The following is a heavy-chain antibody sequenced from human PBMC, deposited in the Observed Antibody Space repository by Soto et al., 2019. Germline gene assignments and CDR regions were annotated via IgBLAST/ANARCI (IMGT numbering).Heavy chain of an antibody. J-gene: IGHJ4*02. D-gene: IGHD3-3*02. CDR1: GGSFSGHY. CDR3: ARLPSRHLVDY. V-gene: IGHV4-34*01. Sequence: PSETLSLTCAVYGGSFSGHYWSWIRQPPGKGLEWIGEINHSGGTSYNPSLKSRVTISVDTSKSQFSLKLTSVTAADTAVYYCARLPSRHLVDYWGQGTLVTVSS. CDR2: INHSGGT.